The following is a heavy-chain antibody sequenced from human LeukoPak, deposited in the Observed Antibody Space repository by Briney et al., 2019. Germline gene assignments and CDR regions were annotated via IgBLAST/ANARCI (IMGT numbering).Heavy chain of an antibody. V-gene: IGHV3-53*01. J-gene: IGHJ4*02. CDR2: FSSGGST. CDR3: ARGGDSSGSVKRPCDY. D-gene: IGHD3-22*01. CDR1: GFIVSSNY. Sequence: GGSLRLSCAASGFIVSSNYMSWVRQAPGKGLEWVSVFSSGGSTYYADSVKGRFTISRDNSKNTLYLQMDSLRAEDTAVYYCARGGDSSGSVKRPCDYWGQGTLVTVSS.